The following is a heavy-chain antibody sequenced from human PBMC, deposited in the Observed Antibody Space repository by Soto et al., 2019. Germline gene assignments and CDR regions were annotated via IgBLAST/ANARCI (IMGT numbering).Heavy chain of an antibody. D-gene: IGHD3-22*01. CDR3: ARTDRAIFYGMDV. Sequence: PSETLSLTCAVYGGSFSAYYWSWIRQPPGKGLEWIGEIDHSGSTNYNPSLESRVTISVDTSKNQFSLNVSSVTAADTAVYHCARTDRAIFYGMDVWGRGTTVAVSS. V-gene: IGHV4-34*01. J-gene: IGHJ6*02. CDR2: IDHSGST. CDR1: GGSFSAYY.